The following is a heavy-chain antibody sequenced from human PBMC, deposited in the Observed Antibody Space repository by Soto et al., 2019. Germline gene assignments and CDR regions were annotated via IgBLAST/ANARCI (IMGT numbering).Heavy chain of an antibody. Sequence: QVQLQESGPGLVKPSETLSLTCTVSGGSISSYYWSWIRQPPGKGLEWIGYIYYSGSTNYNPSLHSRVTISVDTSKNQFSLKLSSVTAADTAVYYCARDRGRIRYFAWLSRNSADAFDIWGQGTMVTVSS. CDR3: ARDRGRIRYFAWLSRNSADAFDI. CDR2: IYYSGST. J-gene: IGHJ3*02. V-gene: IGHV4-59*01. D-gene: IGHD3-9*01. CDR1: GGSISSYY.